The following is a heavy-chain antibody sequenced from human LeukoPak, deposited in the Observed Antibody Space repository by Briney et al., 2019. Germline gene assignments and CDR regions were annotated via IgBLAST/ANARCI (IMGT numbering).Heavy chain of an antibody. CDR3: AIRYSGSYNDY. D-gene: IGHD1-26*01. V-gene: IGHV5-51*01. Sequence: GASLKISFKGSGSSFSTYWIGWVRPMPGKGLEWMGIIYPADSDTKYSPSFQGQVTISADKSISTAYLQWSSLKSSDTAMYYCAIRYSGSYNDYWGQGTLVTVSS. CDR1: GSSFSTYW. J-gene: IGHJ4*02. CDR2: IYPADSDT.